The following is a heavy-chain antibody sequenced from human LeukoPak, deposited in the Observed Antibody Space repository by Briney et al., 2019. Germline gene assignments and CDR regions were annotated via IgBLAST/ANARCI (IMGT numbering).Heavy chain of an antibody. D-gene: IGHD3-3*01. J-gene: IGHJ4*02. CDR2: ISSGGSSK. CDR1: GFTLSSYD. CDR3: AKEHDFRSGYSGIRFDY. Sequence: GGSLRLSCAASGFTLSSYDMSWVRQAPGKGLEWVSSISSGGSSKYYADSVKGRFTISRDNTKNTMYLQMHSLRAEDTAIYYCAKEHDFRSGYSGIRFDYWVQGTLVTVSS. V-gene: IGHV3-23*01.